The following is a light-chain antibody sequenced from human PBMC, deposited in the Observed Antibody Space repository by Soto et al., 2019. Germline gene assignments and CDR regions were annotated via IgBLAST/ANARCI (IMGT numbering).Light chain of an antibody. V-gene: IGKV3-20*01. CDR2: GAS. CDR3: QQYDTSPPTYT. J-gene: IGKJ2*01. Sequence: EVVLTQSPGTLSLSPGERVTLSCRTSQSVRSTFLAWYQQKPGQAPRPLIYGASTRATGIPDRFSGSGSGTDFTLTISRLEAEDFAVYYCQQYDTSPPTYTFGQGTKRESK. CDR1: QSVRSTF.